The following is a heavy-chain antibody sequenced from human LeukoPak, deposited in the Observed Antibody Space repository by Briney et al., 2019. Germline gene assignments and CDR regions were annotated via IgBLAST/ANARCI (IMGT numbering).Heavy chain of an antibody. CDR1: GYTFAGSGWY. Sequence: ASVKVSCKASGYTFAGSGWYLYWLRQAPGQGLECVGWLHPNNGATGYAQKFQGRVAMTTDTSISTAYMELSRLRPDDTAIYYCARDGPAQMVDFDYWGQGTLVTVSS. D-gene: IGHD3-10*01. V-gene: IGHV1-2*02. J-gene: IGHJ4*02. CDR2: LHPNNGAT. CDR3: ARDGPAQMVDFDY.